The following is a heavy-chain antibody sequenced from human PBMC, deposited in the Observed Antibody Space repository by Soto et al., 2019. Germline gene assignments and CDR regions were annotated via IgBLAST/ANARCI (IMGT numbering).Heavy chain of an antibody. D-gene: IGHD6-6*01. CDR1: GYTFTTYG. Sequence: QVQLVQSGAEVKKPGASVKVSCKASGYTFTTYGISWVRQAPGQGLEWMGWISAYNGHTNYAQKLQGRVTMTIVTSTCTAYRDLRSLRSDDTAVYYCSRDGFHCSSHNDCWGQGTLVTVSS. CDR3: SRDGFHCSSHNDC. CDR2: ISAYNGHT. J-gene: IGHJ4*02. V-gene: IGHV1-18*01.